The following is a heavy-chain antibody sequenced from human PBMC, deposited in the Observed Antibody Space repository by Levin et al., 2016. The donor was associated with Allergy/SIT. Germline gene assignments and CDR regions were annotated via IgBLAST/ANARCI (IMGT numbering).Heavy chain of an antibody. CDR3: ARRGYCSGGSCYSTLPDY. Sequence: WVRQAPGQRLEWMGWINADNGNTKYSQKFQGRVTITRDTSASTAYMELSSLRSEDTAVYYCARRGYCSGGSCYSTLPDYWGQGTLVTVSS. J-gene: IGHJ4*02. D-gene: IGHD2-15*01. CDR2: INADNGNT. V-gene: IGHV1-3*01.